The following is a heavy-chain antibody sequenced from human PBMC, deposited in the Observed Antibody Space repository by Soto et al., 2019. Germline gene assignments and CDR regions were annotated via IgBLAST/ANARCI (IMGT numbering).Heavy chain of an antibody. CDR2: ISSSGSTI. CDR1: GFTFSDYY. J-gene: IGHJ4*02. CDR3: ARTSDCSSTSCLDY. D-gene: IGHD2-2*01. Sequence: PGGSLRLSCAASGFTFSDYYMSWIRQAPGKGLEWVSYISSSGSTIYYADSVKGRFTISRDNAKNSLYLQMNSLRAEDTAVYYCARTSDCSSTSCLDYWGQGTLVTVSS. V-gene: IGHV3-11*01.